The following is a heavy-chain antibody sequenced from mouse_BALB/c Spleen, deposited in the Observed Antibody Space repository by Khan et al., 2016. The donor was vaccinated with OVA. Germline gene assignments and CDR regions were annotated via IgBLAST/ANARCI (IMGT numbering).Heavy chain of an antibody. D-gene: IGHD2-14*01. V-gene: IGHV2-6-4*01. CDR3: ARAYYRYDGYYAMDY. CDR1: GFSLSRYN. CDR2: TWGGGGT. Sequence: VQLQESGPGLVAPSQSLSITCTVSGFSLSRYNIHWVRQPPGKGLEWLGMTWGGGGTDYNSALKSRLSISKDNSKRQVFLKMNSLQTDDTAMYYCARAYYRYDGYYAMDYWGQGTSVTVSS. J-gene: IGHJ4*01.